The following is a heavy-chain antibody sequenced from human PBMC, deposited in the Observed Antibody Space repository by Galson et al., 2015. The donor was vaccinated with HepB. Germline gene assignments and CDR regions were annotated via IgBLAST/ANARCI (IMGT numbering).Heavy chain of an antibody. D-gene: IGHD6-19*01. Sequence: SLRLSCAASGFTFSSYWMHWVRQGPGKGLVWISRINSDGSTTSYADSVKGRFTISRDNARDTLYLQMNSLRAEDTALYYCARDRSTKPTAVAENYDYYALDVWGQGTTVTVSS. CDR2: INSDGSTT. V-gene: IGHV3-74*01. J-gene: IGHJ6*02. CDR3: ARDRSTKPTAVAENYDYYALDV. CDR1: GFTFSSYW.